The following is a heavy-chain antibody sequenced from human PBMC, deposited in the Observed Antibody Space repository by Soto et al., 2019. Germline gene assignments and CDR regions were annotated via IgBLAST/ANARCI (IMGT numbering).Heavy chain of an antibody. Sequence: PSVKVSCKASGYTFTSYAMHCVRQAPGQRLEWMGWINAGNGNTKYAKKFKGRVNIKREKSASKAYVELSRMRSEETAVYYCARDNDLIQVDGTGWFDHWGQGTLVTVSS. D-gene: IGHD6-19*01. CDR2: INAGNGNT. CDR1: GYTFTSYA. CDR3: ARDNDLIQVDGTGWFDH. J-gene: IGHJ5*02. V-gene: IGHV1-3*01.